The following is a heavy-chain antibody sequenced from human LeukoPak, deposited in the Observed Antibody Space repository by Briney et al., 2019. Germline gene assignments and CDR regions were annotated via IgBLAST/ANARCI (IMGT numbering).Heavy chain of an antibody. CDR3: AHKDVDKYYFDY. CDR2: IYWDDDK. D-gene: IGHD5-12*01. CDR1: GFSLSTSGVG. V-gene: IGHV2-5*02. Sequence: SGPTLVKPTQTLTLTCTFSGFSLSTSGVGVGWIRQPPGKALELLALIYWDDDKRYSPSLKSRLTITKDTSKNQVVLTMTNMGPVDIATYYCAHKDVDKYYFDYWGQGTLVTVSS. J-gene: IGHJ4*02.